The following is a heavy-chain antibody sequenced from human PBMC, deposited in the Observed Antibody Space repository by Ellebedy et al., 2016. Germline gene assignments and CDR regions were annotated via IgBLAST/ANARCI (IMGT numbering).Heavy chain of an antibody. CDR3: ARGISLLGYCSSTSCPLNDS. J-gene: IGHJ4*02. V-gene: IGHV4-34*01. Sequence: SETLSLTXAVYGSAFSGYYWSWIRQHPGKGLEWIGEINHSGSTNYNPSLKSRVTISVDTSKNQFSLKLSSVTAADTAVYHCARGISLLGYCSSTSCPLNDSWGQGTLVTVSS. CDR2: INHSGST. D-gene: IGHD2-2*01. CDR1: GSAFSGYY.